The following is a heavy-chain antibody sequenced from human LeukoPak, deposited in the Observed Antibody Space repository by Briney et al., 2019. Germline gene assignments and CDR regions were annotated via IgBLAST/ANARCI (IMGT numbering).Heavy chain of an antibody. CDR1: GYTLTELS. Sequence: ASVKVSCKVSGYTLTELSMHWVRQAPGKGLEWMGGFDPEDGETIYAQKFQGRVTMTEDTSTDTAYMELSSLRSEDTAVYYCDDSSSWYGYFQHWGQGTLVTVSS. J-gene: IGHJ1*01. CDR3: DDSSSWYGYFQH. V-gene: IGHV1-24*01. CDR2: FDPEDGET. D-gene: IGHD6-13*01.